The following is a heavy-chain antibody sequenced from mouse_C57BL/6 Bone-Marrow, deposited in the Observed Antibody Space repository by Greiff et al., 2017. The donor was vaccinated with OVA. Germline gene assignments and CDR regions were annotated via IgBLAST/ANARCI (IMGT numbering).Heavy chain of an antibody. Sequence: QVQLQQPGAELVMPGASVKLSCKASGYTFTSYWMHWVKQRPGQGLEWIGELDPSDSYTNYNQKFKGKSTLTVDKSSSTAYMQLSSLTSEDSAVYYCASGTPAWFAYWGQGTLVTVSA. V-gene: IGHV1-69*01. D-gene: IGHD4-1*01. CDR3: ASGTPAWFAY. J-gene: IGHJ3*01. CDR2: LDPSDSYT. CDR1: GYTFTSYW.